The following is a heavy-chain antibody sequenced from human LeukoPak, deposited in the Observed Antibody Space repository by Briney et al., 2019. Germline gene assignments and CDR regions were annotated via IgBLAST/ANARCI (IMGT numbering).Heavy chain of an antibody. D-gene: IGHD4-17*01. J-gene: IGHJ5*02. Sequence: ASETLSLTCTVSGGSISSYYWSWIRQPPGKGLEWIGYVFYSGGTNYNPSLKSRVTISVDSSKNQFSLNLNSVTAADTAVYYCASGDYDYNWFDPWGQGTLVTVSS. CDR3: ASGDYDYNWFDP. CDR1: GGSISSYY. CDR2: VFYSGGT. V-gene: IGHV4-59*12.